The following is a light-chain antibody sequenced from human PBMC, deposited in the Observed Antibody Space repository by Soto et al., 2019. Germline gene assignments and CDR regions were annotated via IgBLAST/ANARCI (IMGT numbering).Light chain of an antibody. V-gene: IGKV1-27*01. CDR2: ATS. CDR1: QDISNS. J-gene: IGKJ4*01. Sequence: DIQMTQSPSSLSASVGDRVTITCRASQDISNSLAWYPQKPGKVPKVLIYATSILQSGVPARFSDSGSGKDFTLTISSLQPEDVATYYCQNYNSATLTFGGGTKAEI. CDR3: QNYNSATLT.